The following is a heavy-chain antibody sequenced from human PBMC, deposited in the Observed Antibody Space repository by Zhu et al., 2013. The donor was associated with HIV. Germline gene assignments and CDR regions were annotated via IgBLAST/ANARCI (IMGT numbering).Heavy chain of an antibody. V-gene: IGHV1-8*01. CDR2: MNPNSGNT. CDR1: GYTFTSYD. Sequence: QVQLVQSGAEVKKPGASVKVSCKASGYTFTSYDINWVRQATGQGLEWMGWMNPNSGNTGYAQKFQGRVTMTRNTSISTAYMELSSLRSEDTAVYYCARQYYVFLELVIYYGMDVVGPKGPRSPSP. D-gene: IGHD3-3*01. J-gene: IGHJ6*02. CDR3: ARQYYVFLELVIYYGMDV.